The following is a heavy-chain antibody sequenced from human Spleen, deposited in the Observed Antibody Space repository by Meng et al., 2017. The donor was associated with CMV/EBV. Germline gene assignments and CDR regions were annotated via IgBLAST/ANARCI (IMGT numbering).Heavy chain of an antibody. V-gene: IGHV4-61*01. D-gene: IGHD3-3*01. CDR1: GGSVSSGSYY. CDR2: IYYSGST. J-gene: IGHJ5*02. Sequence: GSLRLSCTVSGGSVSSGSYYWSWIRQPPGKGLEWIGYIYYSGSTNYNPSLKSRVTISVDTSKNQFSLKLSSVTAADTAVYYCARASTEFVWSGYFPGWFDPWGQGTLVTVSS. CDR3: ARASTEFVWSGYFPGWFDP.